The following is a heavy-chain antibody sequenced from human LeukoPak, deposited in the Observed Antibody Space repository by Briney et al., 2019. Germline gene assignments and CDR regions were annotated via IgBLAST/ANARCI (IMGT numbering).Heavy chain of an antibody. D-gene: IGHD3-22*01. CDR3: ARHYYHSSGSYSFDY. Sequence: SETLSLTCTVSGGSISSYYWSWIRQPPGKGLEWIGYIYSSGSTSYNPSLESRVTISVDTSKNQFSLKLSSVTAADTAVYYCARHYYHSSGSYSFDYWGQGTLVTVSS. J-gene: IGHJ4*02. CDR2: IYSSGST. CDR1: GGSISSYY. V-gene: IGHV4-59*01.